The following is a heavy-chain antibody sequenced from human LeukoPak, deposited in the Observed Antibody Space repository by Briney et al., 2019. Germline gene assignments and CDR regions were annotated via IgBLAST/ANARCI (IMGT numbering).Heavy chain of an antibody. CDR2: SGTSGDT. V-gene: IGHV3-23*01. Sequence: GALPLSCAASGLTFSTSPMNWVRLAPGNRLEWVSTSGTSGDTYYADSVKGRFTISRDNSKSTLSLQMANLRVEDTAVYCCATKTPGNYPYDYWGQGTLVTVSP. CDR3: ATKTPGNYPYDY. J-gene: IGHJ4*02. D-gene: IGHD3-22*01. CDR1: GLTFSTSP.